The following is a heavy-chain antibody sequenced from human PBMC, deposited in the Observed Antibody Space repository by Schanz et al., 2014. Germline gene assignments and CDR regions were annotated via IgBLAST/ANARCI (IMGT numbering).Heavy chain of an antibody. Sequence: EVQLVESGGGLVQPGGSLRLSCAASGFTFSSYWMHWVRQAPGKGLVWISRINSDGSSASYADSVKGRFTISRDNAKNTLYLQMNSLRAEDTAVYYCARDKGGYYPFDYWGQGTLVTVSS. V-gene: IGHV3-74*01. D-gene: IGHD3-3*01. J-gene: IGHJ4*02. CDR1: GFTFSSYW. CDR3: ARDKGGYYPFDY. CDR2: INSDGSSA.